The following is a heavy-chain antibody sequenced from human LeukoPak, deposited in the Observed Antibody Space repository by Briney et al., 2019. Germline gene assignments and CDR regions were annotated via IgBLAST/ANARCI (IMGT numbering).Heavy chain of an antibody. CDR3: ARAPPYCSSTSCYGYYYYGMDV. J-gene: IGHJ6*02. CDR1: GGSISSYY. V-gene: IGHV4-59*12. D-gene: IGHD2-2*01. Sequence: SETLSLTCTVSGGSISSYYWSWIRQPPGKGLKWIGYIYYSGSTNYNPSLKSRVTISVDTSKNQFSLKLSSVTAADTAVYYCARAPPYCSSTSCYGYYYYGMDVWGQGTTVTVSS. CDR2: IYYSGST.